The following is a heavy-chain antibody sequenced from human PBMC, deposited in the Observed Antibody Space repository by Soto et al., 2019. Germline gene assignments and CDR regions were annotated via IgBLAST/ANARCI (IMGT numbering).Heavy chain of an antibody. CDR3: ARTATYYYDSSGYALFWAAVGLGYCQH. CDR1: GGTFSSYA. D-gene: IGHD3-22*01. CDR2: IIPIFGTA. Sequence: QVQLVQSGAEVKKPGSSVKVSCKASGGTFSSYAISWVRQAPGQGLEWMGGIIPIFGTANYAQKFQGRVTITAANNSRTAFMELSHLSREDTAVHCCARTATYYYDSSGYALFWAAVGLGYCQHWGQGTLVTVSS. V-gene: IGHV1-69*06. J-gene: IGHJ1*01.